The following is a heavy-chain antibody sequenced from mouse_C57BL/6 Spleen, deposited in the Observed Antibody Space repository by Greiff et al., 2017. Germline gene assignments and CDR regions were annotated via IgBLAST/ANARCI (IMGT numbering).Heavy chain of an antibody. CDR3: ASSAKVSWFAY. J-gene: IGHJ3*01. CDR1: GYTFTSYW. CDR2: IDPSDSYT. V-gene: IGHV1-50*01. Sequence: QVQLQQPGAELVKPGASVKLSCKASGYTFTSYWMQWVKQRPGQGLEWIGEIDPSDSYTNYNQKFKGKATLTVDTSSSTAYMQLSNLTSEDSAVYFCASSAKVSWFAYWGQGTLVTVSA. D-gene: IGHD3-2*02.